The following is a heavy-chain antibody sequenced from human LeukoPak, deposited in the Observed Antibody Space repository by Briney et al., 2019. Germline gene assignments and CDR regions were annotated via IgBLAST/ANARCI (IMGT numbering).Heavy chain of an antibody. CDR2: IISSDSSS. V-gene: IGHV3-23*01. CDR1: VFTLSSYI. J-gene: IGHJ4*03. Sequence: GGSLRLSCAASVFTLSSYITSSVRRAPGRGLECVSAIISSDSSSNYEDSVKGRFTISRNNSKNTLYLQKNSLRAADTAVYYCAKDVGSDYYDSSGYYNWGQGTLVTVSS. D-gene: IGHD3-22*01. CDR3: AKDVGSDYYDSSGYYN.